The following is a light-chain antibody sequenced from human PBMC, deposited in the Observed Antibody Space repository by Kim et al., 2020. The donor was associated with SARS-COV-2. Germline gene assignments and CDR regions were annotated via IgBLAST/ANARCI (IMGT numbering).Light chain of an antibody. V-gene: IGKV3-15*01. Sequence: VSLGDGATLSCRASQSIDRDLAWYQQKPGQPPRLLIYDSSTRAPGIPARFRGSGSGTEFTHTINSLQSEDLAVYYCQHYNAWPPWTFGRGTKLEI. CDR2: DSS. J-gene: IGKJ1*01. CDR3: QHYNAWPPWT. CDR1: QSIDRD.